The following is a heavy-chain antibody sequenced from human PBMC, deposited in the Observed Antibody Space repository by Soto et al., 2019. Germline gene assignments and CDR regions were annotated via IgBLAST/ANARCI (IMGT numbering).Heavy chain of an antibody. CDR3: ASHPRDSSGYWYYFAY. D-gene: IGHD3-22*01. J-gene: IGHJ4*02. CDR1: GFTFSSYS. CDR2: ISSSSSYI. Sequence: EVQLVESGGGLVKPGGSLRLSCAASGFTFSSYSMNWVRQAPGKGLEWVSSISSSSSYIYYADSVKGRFTISRDNAKNSLYPQLNSLRAEDTSVSYCASHPRDSSGYWYYFAYWGQGTLATVSS. V-gene: IGHV3-21*01.